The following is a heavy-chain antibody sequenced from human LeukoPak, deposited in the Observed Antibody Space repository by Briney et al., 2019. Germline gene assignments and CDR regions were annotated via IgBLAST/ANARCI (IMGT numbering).Heavy chain of an antibody. CDR3: ARGDYLYSSSWYHNYFQH. Sequence: SETLSLTCAVYGGSLSGYYWSWIRQPPGKGLEWIGEINHSGSTNYNPSLKSRVTISVDTSKNQFSLKLSSVTAADTAVYYCARGDYLYSSSWYHNYFQHWGQGTLVTVSS. V-gene: IGHV4-34*01. CDR2: INHSGST. D-gene: IGHD6-13*01. CDR1: GGSLSGYY. J-gene: IGHJ1*01.